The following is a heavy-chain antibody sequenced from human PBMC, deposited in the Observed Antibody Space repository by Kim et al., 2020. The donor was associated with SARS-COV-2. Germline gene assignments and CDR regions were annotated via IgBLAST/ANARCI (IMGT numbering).Heavy chain of an antibody. CDR2: IRGSGTGS. CDR1: GFTFSKYA. D-gene: IGHD4-17*01. Sequence: GGSLRLSCAGSGFTFSKYAMMWVRQAPGKGLEWISAIRGSGTGSSYADSVKGRFTVSRDNSINTLYLHMNSLRADDTAAYYCGRDPNGDYVGAFDMRGQGTMVIVS. V-gene: IGHV3-23*01. CDR3: GRDPNGDYVGAFDM. J-gene: IGHJ3*02.